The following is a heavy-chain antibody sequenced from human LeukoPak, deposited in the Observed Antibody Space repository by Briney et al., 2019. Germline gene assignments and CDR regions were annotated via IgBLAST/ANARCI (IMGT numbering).Heavy chain of an antibody. CDR1: GGSISSYY. Sequence: HPSETLSLTCTVSGGSISSYYWSWIRQPPGKGLEWIGYIYYSGSTNYNPSLKSRVTISVDTSKNQFSLRLSSVTAADTAVYYRAKMGLLSNWFDPWGQGTVVSVPS. CDR3: AKMGLLSNWFDP. V-gene: IGHV4-59*08. CDR2: IYYSGST. D-gene: IGHD3-10*01. J-gene: IGHJ5*02.